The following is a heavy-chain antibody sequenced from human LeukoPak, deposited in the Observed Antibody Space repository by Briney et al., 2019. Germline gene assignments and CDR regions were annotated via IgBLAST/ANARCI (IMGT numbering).Heavy chain of an antibody. Sequence: GGSLRLSCAASGFTFSSYGMHWVRQAPGKGLEWVAVISYDGSNKYYADSVKGRFTISRDNSKNTLYLQMNSLRAEDTAVYYCAKEYYDYVWGSYRYARAFDIWGQGTMVTVSS. CDR1: GFTFSSYG. CDR3: AKEYYDYVWGSYRYARAFDI. J-gene: IGHJ3*02. V-gene: IGHV3-30*18. CDR2: ISYDGSNK. D-gene: IGHD3-16*02.